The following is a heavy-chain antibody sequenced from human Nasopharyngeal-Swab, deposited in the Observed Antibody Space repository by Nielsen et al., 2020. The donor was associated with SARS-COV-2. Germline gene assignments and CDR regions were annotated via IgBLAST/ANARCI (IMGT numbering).Heavy chain of an antibody. V-gene: IGHV4-59*01. CDR2: IHNSVST. CDR3: ARGRGYCSGANCFSPFYYGLDV. D-gene: IGHD2-15*01. J-gene: IGHJ6*02. Sequence: WIRQPPGKGLEWIGYIHNSVSTKYNPSVKSRVSISVETSKNQFSLTLSSVTAADTAMYYCARGRGYCSGANCFSPFYYGLDVWGQGTTVTVSS.